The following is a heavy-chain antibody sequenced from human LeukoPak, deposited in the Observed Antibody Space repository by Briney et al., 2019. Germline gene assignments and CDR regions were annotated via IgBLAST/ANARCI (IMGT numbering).Heavy chain of an antibody. Sequence: ASVKVSCKASGYTFTSYDINWVRQATGQGLEWMGWMNPNSGNTGYALKFQGRVTMTRNTSISTAYMELSSLRSEDTAVYYCAREGPRYCSSTSCGWFDPWGQGTLVTVSS. J-gene: IGHJ5*02. CDR2: MNPNSGNT. CDR3: AREGPRYCSSTSCGWFDP. CDR1: GYTFTSYD. D-gene: IGHD2-2*01. V-gene: IGHV1-8*01.